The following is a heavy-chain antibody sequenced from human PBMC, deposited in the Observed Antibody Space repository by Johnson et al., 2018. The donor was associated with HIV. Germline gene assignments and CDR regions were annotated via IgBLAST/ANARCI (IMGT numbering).Heavy chain of an antibody. V-gene: IGHV3-11*04. CDR1: GSTFSDYY. Sequence: QVQLVESGGDLVKAGGSLRLSCAASGSTFSDYYMSWIRQAPGKGLEWVSYISGSGSTIYYADSVTGRGTSSRANPKNSLHLQMNSLRAEDTAVYYCARNPDIVWYYYDSSGYVFDIWGQGTMVTVSS. D-gene: IGHD3-22*01. J-gene: IGHJ3*02. CDR3: ARNPDIVWYYYDSSGYVFDI. CDR2: ISGSGSTI.